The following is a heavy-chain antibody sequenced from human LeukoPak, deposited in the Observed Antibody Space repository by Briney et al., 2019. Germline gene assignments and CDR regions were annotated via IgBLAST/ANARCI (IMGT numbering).Heavy chain of an antibody. CDR3: ARDDIRLGAAGNNWFDP. CDR2: ISYDGSNE. V-gene: IGHV3-30*04. J-gene: IGHJ5*02. D-gene: IGHD6-13*01. CDR1: GFTFSTYA. Sequence: GGSLRLSCAASGFTFSTYAMHWVRQAPGKGLEWVATISYDGSNEYYPDSVKGRFTISRDNSKNTLYLQMNSLRAEDTAVYYCARDDIRLGAAGNNWFDPWGQGTLVTVSS.